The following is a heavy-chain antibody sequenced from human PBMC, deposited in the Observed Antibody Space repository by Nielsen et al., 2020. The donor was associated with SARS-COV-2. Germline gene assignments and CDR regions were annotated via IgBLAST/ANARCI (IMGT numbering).Heavy chain of an antibody. J-gene: IGHJ4*02. CDR3: ARDRLFNYPLDY. D-gene: IGHD3-22*01. CDR1: RGSISSYY. Sequence: SETLSLTCNVSRGSISSYYWSWIRQSPALGLEWIGYVYYTGSTNYNPSLKGRVTISVDTSKNQFSLKLSSVTAADTAVYYCARDRLFNYPLDYWGQGTLVTVSS. CDR2: VYYTGST. V-gene: IGHV4-59*01.